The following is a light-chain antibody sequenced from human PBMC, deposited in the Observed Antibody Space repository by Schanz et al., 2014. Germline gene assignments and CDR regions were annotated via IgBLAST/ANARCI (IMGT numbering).Light chain of an antibody. V-gene: IGKV3-20*01. J-gene: IGKJ1*01. CDR3: QQYNKWPRT. CDR2: GAS. CDR1: QSVSSNS. Sequence: EVVLTQSPGTLSLSPGERATLSCRASQSVSSNSLAWYQQTPGQAPRLLIYGASSRATGIPDRFSGSGSGTDFTLTISRLEPEDFAVYYCQQYNKWPRTFGQGTKVEIK.